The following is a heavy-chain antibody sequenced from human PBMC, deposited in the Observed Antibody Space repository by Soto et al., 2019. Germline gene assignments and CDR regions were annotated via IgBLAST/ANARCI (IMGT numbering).Heavy chain of an antibody. Sequence: ASVTVCCKASGYTLNSYARHWVRQDPGQRLEWMGWINAGNGNTKYSQKFQGRVTITRDTSASTAYMELSSLRSEDTAVYYCARDLGNPLAGDFDYWGQGTLVTVSS. CDR1: GYTLNSYA. V-gene: IGHV1-3*01. CDR3: ARDLGNPLAGDFDY. D-gene: IGHD6-19*01. J-gene: IGHJ4*02. CDR2: INAGNGNT.